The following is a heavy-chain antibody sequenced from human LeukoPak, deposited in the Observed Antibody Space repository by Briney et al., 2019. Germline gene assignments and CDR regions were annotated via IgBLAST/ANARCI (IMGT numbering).Heavy chain of an antibody. CDR3: AREVRLNNWFNP. CDR1: GFTFSSYS. CDR2: ISSSSSYK. Sequence: GGSLRLSCAASGFTFSSYSMNWVRQAPGKGLEWVSSISSSSSYKYYADSVKGRFTISRDNAKNSLYLQMNSLRAEDTAVYYCAREVRLNNWFNPWGQGTLVTVSS. V-gene: IGHV3-21*01. D-gene: IGHD1-1*01. J-gene: IGHJ5*02.